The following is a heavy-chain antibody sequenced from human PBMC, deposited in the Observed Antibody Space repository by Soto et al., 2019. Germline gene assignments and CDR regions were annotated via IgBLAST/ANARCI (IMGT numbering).Heavy chain of an antibody. V-gene: IGHV1-58*02. Sequence: ASVKVSCKASGFTFTSSAMQWVRQARGQRLEWIGWIVVGSGNTNYAQKFQERVTITRDMSTSTAYMELSSLRSEDTAVYYCAAVAYCSSTSCYPAPLDYWGQGTLVTVSS. J-gene: IGHJ4*02. D-gene: IGHD2-2*01. CDR3: AAVAYCSSTSCYPAPLDY. CDR1: GFTFTSSA. CDR2: IVVGSGNT.